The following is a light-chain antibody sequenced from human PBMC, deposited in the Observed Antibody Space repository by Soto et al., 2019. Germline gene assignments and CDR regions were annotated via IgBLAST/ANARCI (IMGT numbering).Light chain of an antibody. J-gene: IGLJ2*01. Sequence: QSALTQPRSVSGSPGQSVTISCTGTSNDVGGYNFVSWYQQHPGKVPKLFIYDVSRRPSGVPDRFSGSKSGNTASLTISGVKAEDEAHYYCSSYAGSYTLVFGGGTKLSVL. CDR2: DVS. V-gene: IGLV2-11*01. CDR1: SNDVGGYNF. CDR3: SSYAGSYTLV.